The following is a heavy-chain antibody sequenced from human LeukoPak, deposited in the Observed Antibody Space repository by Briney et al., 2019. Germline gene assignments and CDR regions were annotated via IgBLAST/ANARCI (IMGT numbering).Heavy chain of an antibody. Sequence: GGSLRLSCEASGFSFSSYWMHWVRQAPGKGLVWVSRINSDGSSKTYADSVKGRLTISRDNDKITLYLQMNSLRAEDTAVYYCVREGVVSGYDFDYWGQGTLVTVSS. D-gene: IGHD5-12*01. CDR1: GFSFSSYW. J-gene: IGHJ4*02. CDR3: VREGVVSGYDFDY. V-gene: IGHV3-74*01. CDR2: INSDGSSK.